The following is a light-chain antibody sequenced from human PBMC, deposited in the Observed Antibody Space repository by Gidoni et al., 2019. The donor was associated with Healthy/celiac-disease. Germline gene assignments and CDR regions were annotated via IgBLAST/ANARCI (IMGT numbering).Light chain of an antibody. CDR2: AAS. J-gene: IGKJ3*01. Sequence: DIHMTPAPSSLSASVGDRVTITCRASQSISSYLNWYQQKPGKAPKLLIYAASSLQSGVPSRFSGSGSGTDFTLTISSLQPEDFATYYCQQSYSTPFTFGPGTKVDIK. CDR3: QQSYSTPFT. CDR1: QSISSY. V-gene: IGKV1-39*01.